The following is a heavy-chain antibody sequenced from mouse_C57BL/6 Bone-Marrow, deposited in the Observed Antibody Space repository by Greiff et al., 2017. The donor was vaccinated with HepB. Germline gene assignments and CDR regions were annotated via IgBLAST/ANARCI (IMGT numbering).Heavy chain of an antibody. D-gene: IGHD3-2*02. CDR3: ARDPSGAMDY. V-gene: IGHV3-6*01. J-gene: IGHJ4*01. Sequence: ESGPGLVKPSQSLSLTCSVTGYSITSGYYWNWIRQFPGNKLEWMGYISYDGSNNYNPSLKNRIYITRDTSKNQFFLKLNSVTTEDTATYYCARDPSGAMDYWGQGTSVTVSS. CDR2: ISYDGSN. CDR1: GYSITSGYY.